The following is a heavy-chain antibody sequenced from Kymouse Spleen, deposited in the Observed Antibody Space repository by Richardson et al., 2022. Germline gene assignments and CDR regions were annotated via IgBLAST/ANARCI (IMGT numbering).Heavy chain of an antibody. D-gene: IGHD3-22*01. J-gene: IGHJ6*02. CDR2: IYHSGST. CDR3: ARDYYDSSGYYYVPYYYYYGMDV. Sequence: QVQLQESGPGLVKPSGTLSLTCAVSGGSISSSNWWSWVRQPPGKGLEWIGEIYHSGSTNYNPSLKSRVTISVDKSKNQFSLKLSSVTAADTAVYYCARDYYDSSGYYYVPYYYYYGMDVWGQGTTVTVSS. V-gene: IGHV4-4*02. CDR1: GGSISSSNW.